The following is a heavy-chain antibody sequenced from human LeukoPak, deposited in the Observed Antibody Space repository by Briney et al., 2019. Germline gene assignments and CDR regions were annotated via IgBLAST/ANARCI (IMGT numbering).Heavy chain of an antibody. D-gene: IGHD6-19*01. CDR2: ISGSGGST. CDR3: AKEDRIAVAGMGRSYFDY. V-gene: IGHV3-23*01. CDR1: GFTFSSYA. J-gene: IGHJ4*02. Sequence: GGSLRLSCAASGFTFSSYAMSWVRRAPGKGLEWVSAISGSGGSTYYADSVKGRFTISRDNSKNTLYLQMNSLRAEDTAVYYCAKEDRIAVAGMGRSYFDYWGQGTLVTVSS.